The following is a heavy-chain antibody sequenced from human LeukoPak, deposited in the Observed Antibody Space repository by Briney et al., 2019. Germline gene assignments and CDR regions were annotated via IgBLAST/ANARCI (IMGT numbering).Heavy chain of an antibody. CDR1: GGSISSSY. V-gene: IGHV4-4*07. D-gene: IGHD3-16*01. J-gene: IGHJ4*02. Sequence: PSETLSLTCTVSGGSISSSYWSWIRQPAGEGLEWLGHIYTSGSTNYNPSLKSRVTMSLDTSKNQFSLKLSSVTAADTAVYYCARERASYRAYYFDYWGQGTLVTVSS. CDR3: ARERASYRAYYFDY. CDR2: IYTSGST.